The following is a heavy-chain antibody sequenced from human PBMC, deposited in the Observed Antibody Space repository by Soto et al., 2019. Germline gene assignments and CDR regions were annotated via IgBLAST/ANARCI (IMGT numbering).Heavy chain of an antibody. D-gene: IGHD5-12*01. J-gene: IGHJ5*02. CDR3: ARDQAEIVAAPIDGNALSNWFDP. V-gene: IGHV3-33*01. CDR1: GFTFSTYG. CDR2: IFYDGSRK. Sequence: LRLSCAASGFTFSTYGIHWVRQAPGKGLEWVAAIFYDGSRKFYTDSVKGRFTISRDNSKNTVYLQMNGLRAEDTAVYYCARDQAEIVAAPIDGNALSNWFDPWGQGTLVTVSS.